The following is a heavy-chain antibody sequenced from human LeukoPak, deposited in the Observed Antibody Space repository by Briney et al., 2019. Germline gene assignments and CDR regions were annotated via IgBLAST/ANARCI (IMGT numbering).Heavy chain of an antibody. Sequence: PPQTLSLTCTVSGGSISSGGYYWSWIRQHPGKGLEWIGYIYYSGSTYYNPSLKSRVTISVDTSKNQFSLKLSSVTAADTAVYYCARYCSSTSCTYYYYGMDVWGKGTTVTVSS. J-gene: IGHJ6*04. V-gene: IGHV4-31*03. D-gene: IGHD2-2*01. CDR2: IYYSGST. CDR1: GGSISSGGYY. CDR3: ARYCSSTSCTYYYYGMDV.